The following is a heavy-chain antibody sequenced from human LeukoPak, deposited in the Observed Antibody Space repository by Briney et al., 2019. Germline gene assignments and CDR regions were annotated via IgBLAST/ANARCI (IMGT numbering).Heavy chain of an antibody. D-gene: IGHD6-13*01. Sequence: SETLSLTCTVSGGSISSYYWSWIRQPPGKGLEWIGYIYYSGSSNYNPSLKSRVTISVDTSKNQFSLKLSSVTAADTAVYYCATGVSSWYSNERYFDYWGQGTLVTVSS. J-gene: IGHJ4*02. CDR2: IYYSGSS. CDR1: GGSISSYY. CDR3: ATGVSSWYSNERYFDY. V-gene: IGHV4-59*01.